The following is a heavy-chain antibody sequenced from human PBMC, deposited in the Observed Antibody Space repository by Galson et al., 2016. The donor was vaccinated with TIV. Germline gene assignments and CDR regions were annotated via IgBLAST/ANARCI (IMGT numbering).Heavy chain of an antibody. V-gene: IGHV3-23*01. CDR3: GHNWNYVY. CDR2: ISGGGDYT. Sequence: SLRLSCAASGFVFRDWSMNWVRQAPGMGLEWVSAISGGGDYTHYADSVKGRFTISRDNSKNTLYLQMNSLRPDDTAIYFCGHNWNYVYWGQGSLVTVSS. D-gene: IGHD1-7*01. J-gene: IGHJ4*02. CDR1: GFVFRDWS.